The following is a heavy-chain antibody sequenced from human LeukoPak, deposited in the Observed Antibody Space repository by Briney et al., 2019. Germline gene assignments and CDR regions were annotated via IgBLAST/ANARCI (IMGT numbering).Heavy chain of an antibody. CDR2: IYSGGST. V-gene: IGHV3-53*01. Sequence: GGSLRLSCAASGFTVSINYMSWVRQAPGKGLEWVSVIYSGGSTYYADSVKGRFTISRDNSKNTLYLQMNSLRAEDTAVYYCAGEMYYYDSSGYYAPWGQGTLVTVSS. CDR1: GFTVSINY. D-gene: IGHD3-22*01. J-gene: IGHJ5*02. CDR3: AGEMYYYDSSGYYAP.